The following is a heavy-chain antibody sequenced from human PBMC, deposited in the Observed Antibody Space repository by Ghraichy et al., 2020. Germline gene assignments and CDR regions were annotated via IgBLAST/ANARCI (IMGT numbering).Heavy chain of an antibody. V-gene: IGHV4-34*01. Sequence: SETLSLTCAVYGGSFSGYYWSWIRQPPGKGLEWIGEINHSGSTNYNPSLKSRVTISVDTSKNQFSLKLSSVTAADTAVYYCARGGGVVAFDIWGQGTMVTVSS. J-gene: IGHJ3*02. CDR3: ARGGGVVAFDI. D-gene: IGHD3-3*01. CDR1: GGSFSGYY. CDR2: INHSGST.